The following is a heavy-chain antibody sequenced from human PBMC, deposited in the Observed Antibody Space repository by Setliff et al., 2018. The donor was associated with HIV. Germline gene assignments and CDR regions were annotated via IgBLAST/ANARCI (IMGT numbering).Heavy chain of an antibody. J-gene: IGHJ6*03. CDR2: INPSGGST. V-gene: IGHV1-46*01. CDR3: ARDGYYNSWSGYGYYYYYMDV. D-gene: IGHD3-3*01. CDR1: GYTFTSYG. Sequence: ASVKVSCKASGYTFTSYGISWVRQAPGQGLEWMGIINPSGGSTRYAQKFQGRVTMTRDTSTSTVYMELSSLRSEDTAVYYCARDGYYNSWSGYGYYYYYMDVGGKGTTVTVSS.